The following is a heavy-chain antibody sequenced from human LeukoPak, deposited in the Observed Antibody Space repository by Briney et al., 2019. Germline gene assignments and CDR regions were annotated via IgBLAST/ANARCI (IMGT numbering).Heavy chain of an antibody. CDR2: ISASGNT. V-gene: IGHV4-4*07. J-gene: IGHJ4*02. D-gene: IGHD2-21*02. Sequence: SETLSLTCIVGVGSITNYYWSWIRQPAGKGLEWIGSISASGNTNYNPSLKSRVTMSVDTSMNLFALKWRCVTAADTAVYYCARQGVATAIDYWGQGTLVTVSS. CDR1: VGSITNYY. CDR3: ARQGVATAIDY.